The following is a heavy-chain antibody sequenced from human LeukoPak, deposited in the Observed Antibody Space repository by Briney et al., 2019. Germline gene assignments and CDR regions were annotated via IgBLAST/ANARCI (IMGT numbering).Heavy chain of an antibody. CDR2: IRIDNGNA. CDR1: GYSFNMYG. D-gene: IGHD6-19*01. V-gene: IGHV1-18*04. J-gene: IGHJ5*02. CDR3: ARRSKLVSSATWRWFDP. Sequence: ASVKVSCKASGYSFNMYGISWLRKAPGQGLELMGWIRIDNGNADYAQKFQGRVSMTTDPSTSTVYMELKSLRSDDTAVYYCARRSKLVSSATWRWFDPWGQGTQVTVSS.